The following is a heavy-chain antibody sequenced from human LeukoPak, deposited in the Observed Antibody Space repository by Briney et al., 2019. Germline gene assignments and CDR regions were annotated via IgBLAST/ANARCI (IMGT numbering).Heavy chain of an antibody. D-gene: IGHD3-9*01. J-gene: IGHJ6*03. CDR1: GFTFSTYG. Sequence: PGGSLRLSCAASGFTFSTYGMHWVRQAPGKGLEWVTFIRHDGSNQYYADSVKGRFTISRDNSKNTLYLQMNSLRAEDTAVYYCAKCILTGYYKGYMDVWGKGTTVTISS. V-gene: IGHV3-30*02. CDR2: IRHDGSNQ. CDR3: AKCILTGYYKGYMDV.